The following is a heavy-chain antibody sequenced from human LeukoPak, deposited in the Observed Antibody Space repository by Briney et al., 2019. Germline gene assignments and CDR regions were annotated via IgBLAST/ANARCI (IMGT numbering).Heavy chain of an antibody. CDR1: GGSISGYY. D-gene: IGHD6-6*01. V-gene: IGHV4-34*01. CDR2: INHSGST. Sequence: PSETLSLTCAVYGGSISGYYWSWIRQPPGKGLEWIGEINHSGSTNYNPSLKSRVTISVDTSKNQFSLKLSSVTAADTAVYYCATGRGSSSSFHHYMDVWGEGTTVTVSS. J-gene: IGHJ6*03. CDR3: ATGRGSSSSFHHYMDV.